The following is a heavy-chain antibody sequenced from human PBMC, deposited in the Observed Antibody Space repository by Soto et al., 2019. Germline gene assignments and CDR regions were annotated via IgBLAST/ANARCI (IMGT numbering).Heavy chain of an antibody. CDR3: ARDGAVAGHLDY. D-gene: IGHD6-19*01. Sequence: QVQLQESGPGLVKPSQTLSLTCTVSGGSISSGGYYWSWIRQHPGKGLEWIGYIYYSGSTYYNPSLKSRXXIXVXXSKNQFSLKLSSVTAADTAVYYCARDGAVAGHLDYWGQGTLVTVSS. CDR2: IYYSGST. CDR1: GGSISSGGYY. J-gene: IGHJ4*02. V-gene: IGHV4-31*03.